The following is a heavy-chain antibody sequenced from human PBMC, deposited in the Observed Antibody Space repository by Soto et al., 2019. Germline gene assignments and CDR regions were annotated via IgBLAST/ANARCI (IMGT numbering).Heavy chain of an antibody. V-gene: IGHV3-7*01. CDR1: GFTFSRYW. Sequence: EVHLVESGGALVQPGGSLGLSCVVSGFTFSRYWMSWVRQAPGKGLEWVANIKEDGSEKYYVDSVRGRFTISRDNTKNSLYLQMSSLRAEDTAVYYCGRDMDDSSDYGDYWGQGTLVTVSS. D-gene: IGHD4-4*01. CDR2: IKEDGSEK. CDR3: GRDMDDSSDYGDY. J-gene: IGHJ4*02.